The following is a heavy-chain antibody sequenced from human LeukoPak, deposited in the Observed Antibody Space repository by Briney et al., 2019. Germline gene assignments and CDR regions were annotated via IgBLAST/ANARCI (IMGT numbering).Heavy chain of an antibody. CDR2: IYSGGRT. CDR3: ARDSGRGYSGYAGAYYYYGMDV. Sequence: RGSLRLSCAASGFTVSSNYMSWVRQAPGKGLEWVSVIYSGGRTYYADSVKGRFTISRHNSKNTLYLQMNSLRAEDTAVYYCARDSGRGYSGYAGAYYYYGMDVWGQGTTVTVSS. J-gene: IGHJ6*02. CDR1: GFTVSSNY. V-gene: IGHV3-53*04. D-gene: IGHD5-12*01.